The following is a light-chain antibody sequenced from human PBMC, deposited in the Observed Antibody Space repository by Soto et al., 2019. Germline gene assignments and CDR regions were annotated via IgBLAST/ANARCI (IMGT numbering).Light chain of an antibody. CDR1: QSISSN. Sequence: EIVMTQSPATLSVSPGERGTLSCRASQSISSNLAWYQQKPGQAPRLLIYGASTRATGFPARFSGSGSGTEFTLTITSLQSEDFAVYYSQQYNNWPYTFGQGTKLEIK. V-gene: IGKV3-15*01. CDR2: GAS. J-gene: IGKJ2*01. CDR3: QQYNNWPYT.